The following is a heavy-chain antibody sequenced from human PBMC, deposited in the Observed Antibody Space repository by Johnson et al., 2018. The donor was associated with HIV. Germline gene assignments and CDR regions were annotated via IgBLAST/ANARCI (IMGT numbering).Heavy chain of an antibody. D-gene: IGHD1-7*01. CDR3: ARAWRDGTTYRRAFDI. CDR2: IKQDGSAK. J-gene: IGHJ3*02. Sequence: VQLVESGGGVVQPGRSLRLSCAASGFTFSSYWMSWVRQAPGKGLEWVANIKQDGSAKYYVDSVKGRFTISRDNAKNSLYLQMNSLRAEDTAVYYCARAWRDGTTYRRAFDIWGQGTMVTVSS. V-gene: IGHV3-7*01. CDR1: GFTFSSYW.